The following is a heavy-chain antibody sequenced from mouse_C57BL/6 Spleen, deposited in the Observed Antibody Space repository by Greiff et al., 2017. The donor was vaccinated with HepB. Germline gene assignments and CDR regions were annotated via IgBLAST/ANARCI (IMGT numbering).Heavy chain of an antibody. Sequence: QVQLQQPGAELVKPGASVKLSCKASGYTFTSYWMHWVKQRPGQGLEWIGMIHPNSGSTNYNEKFKSKATLTVDKSSSTAYMQLSSLTSEDSAVYYCARGGMVDYENFDYWGQGTTLTVSS. CDR3: ARGGMVDYENFDY. D-gene: IGHD2-4*01. V-gene: IGHV1-64*01. CDR1: GYTFTSYW. J-gene: IGHJ2*01. CDR2: IHPNSGST.